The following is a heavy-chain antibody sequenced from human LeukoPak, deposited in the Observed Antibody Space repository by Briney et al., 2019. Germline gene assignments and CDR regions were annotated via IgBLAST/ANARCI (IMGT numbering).Heavy chain of an antibody. V-gene: IGHV3-11*01. CDR1: GGSISSSSYY. Sequence: LSLTCTVSGGSISSSSYYWGWIRQPPGKGLEWVSYISSSGSTIYYADSVKGRFTISRDNSKNTLYLQMNSLRAEDTAVYYCAKVSLLRYFDWLLYFDYWGQGTLVTVSS. CDR2: ISSSGSTI. CDR3: AKVSLLRYFDWLLYFDY. J-gene: IGHJ4*02. D-gene: IGHD3-9*01.